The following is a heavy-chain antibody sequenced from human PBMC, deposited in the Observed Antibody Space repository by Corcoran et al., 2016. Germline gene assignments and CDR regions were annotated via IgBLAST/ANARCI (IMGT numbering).Heavy chain of an antibody. CDR2: INHSGST. D-gene: IGHD6-13*01. Sequence: QVQLQQWGAGLLKPSETLSLTCAVYGGSFSGYYWSWIRQPPGKGLEWSGEINHSGSTNYNPSLKSRVTISVDTSKNQFSLKLSSVTAADTAVYYCARGKQQQLGRVPLAAFDIWGQGTMVTVSS. CDR1: GGSFSGYY. CDR3: ARGKQQQLGRVPLAAFDI. J-gene: IGHJ3*02. V-gene: IGHV4-34*01.